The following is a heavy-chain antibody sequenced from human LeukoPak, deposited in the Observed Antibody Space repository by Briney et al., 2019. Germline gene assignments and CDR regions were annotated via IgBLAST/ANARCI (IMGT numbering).Heavy chain of an antibody. Sequence: GSLRLSCAASGFTFSSYTMHWVRQPPGKGLEWIGEINDSGSVNCNPSLKNRVTLSVDTSKNQFSLRLSSVAAADTAVYYCARRLVDSGASQVSDDWGQGTLVTVSS. CDR3: ARRLVDSGASQVSDD. V-gene: IGHV4-34*01. J-gene: IGHJ4*02. D-gene: IGHD2-15*01. CDR1: GFTFSSYT. CDR2: INDSGSV.